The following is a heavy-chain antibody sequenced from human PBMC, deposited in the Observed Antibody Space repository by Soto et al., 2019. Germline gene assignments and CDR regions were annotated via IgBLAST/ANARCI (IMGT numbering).Heavy chain of an antibody. J-gene: IGHJ2*01. CDR2: IYYSGST. CDR1: GGSISSSSYY. CDR3: ACTSSSTIYWYFDL. V-gene: IGHV4-39*01. Sequence: QLQLQESGPGLVKPSETLSLTCTVSGGSISSSSYYWGWIRQPPGKGLEWIGSIYYSGSTYYNPSLKSRVTISVDTSKDQFSLKLSSVTAADTAVYYCACTSSSTIYWYFDLWGRGTLVTVSS. D-gene: IGHD2-2*01.